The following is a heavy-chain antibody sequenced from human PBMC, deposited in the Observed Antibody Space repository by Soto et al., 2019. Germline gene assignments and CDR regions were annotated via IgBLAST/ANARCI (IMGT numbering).Heavy chain of an antibody. CDR3: ARDQYDFRSGSYYYAMEV. CDR1: GGSVSSESHY. J-gene: IGHJ6*02. Sequence: QVQLQESGPGLVKPSATLSLTCTVSGGSVSSESHYWSWIRQTPGKGLVWIGYIYYTGSTNYNPSLKGRVTMSVDSSRDQVSLRLRSVTRADTAVYYCARDQYDFRSGSYYYAMEVWGQGTKVTVSS. D-gene: IGHD3-3*01. V-gene: IGHV4-61*01. CDR2: IYYTGST.